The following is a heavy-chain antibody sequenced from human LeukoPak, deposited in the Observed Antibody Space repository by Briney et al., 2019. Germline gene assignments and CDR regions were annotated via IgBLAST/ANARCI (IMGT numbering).Heavy chain of an antibody. CDR2: ISGSASST. CDR1: GFTFSNYA. CDR3: ARDLRGYSYGFYYYMDV. Sequence: GGSLRLSCAASGFTFSNYAMSWVRQAPGKGLEWVSAISGSASSTYYADSVKGRFTISRDNSKNTLYLQMNSLRAEDTAVYYCARDLRGYSYGFYYYMDVWGKGTTVTVSS. D-gene: IGHD5-18*01. V-gene: IGHV3-23*01. J-gene: IGHJ6*03.